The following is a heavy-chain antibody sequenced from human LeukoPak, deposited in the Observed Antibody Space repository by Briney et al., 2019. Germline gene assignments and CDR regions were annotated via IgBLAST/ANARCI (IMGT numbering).Heavy chain of an antibody. D-gene: IGHD3-10*01. Sequence: GGSLRLSCAASGFTFSDYYMSWIRQAPGKGLEWVSYISSSSSYTNYADSVKGRFTISRDNAKSSLYLQMNSLRAEDTAVYYCARDRWFGELPLDYWGQGTLVTVSS. CDR1: GFTFSDYY. CDR3: ARDRWFGELPLDY. CDR2: ISSSSSYT. J-gene: IGHJ4*02. V-gene: IGHV3-11*06.